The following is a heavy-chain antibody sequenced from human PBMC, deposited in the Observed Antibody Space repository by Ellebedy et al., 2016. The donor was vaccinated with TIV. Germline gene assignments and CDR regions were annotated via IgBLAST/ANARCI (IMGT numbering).Heavy chain of an antibody. Sequence: SETLSLXCAVYGGSFSGYYWSWIRQPPGKGLEWIGEINHSGSTNYNPSLKSRVTISVDTSKNQFSLKLSSVTAADTAVYYCARTYYDANIDYWGQGTLVTVSS. CDR3: ARTYYDANIDY. V-gene: IGHV4-34*01. CDR1: GGSFSGYY. J-gene: IGHJ4*02. CDR2: INHSGST. D-gene: IGHD3-3*01.